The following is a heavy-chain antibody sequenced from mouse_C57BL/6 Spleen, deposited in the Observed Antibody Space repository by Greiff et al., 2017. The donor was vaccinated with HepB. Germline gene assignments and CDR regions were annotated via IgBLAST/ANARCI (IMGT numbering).Heavy chain of an antibody. CDR1: GFSFNTYA. V-gene: IGHV10-1*01. CDR3: VRGGIYYDYRYAMDY. J-gene: IGHJ4*01. D-gene: IGHD2-4*01. CDR2: IRSKSNNYAT. Sequence: EVQRVESGGGLVQPKGSLKLSCAASGFSFNTYAMNWVRQAPGKGLEWVARIRSKSNNYATYYADSVKDRFTISRDDSESMLYLQMNNLKTEDTAMYYCVRGGIYYDYRYAMDYWGQGTSVTVSS.